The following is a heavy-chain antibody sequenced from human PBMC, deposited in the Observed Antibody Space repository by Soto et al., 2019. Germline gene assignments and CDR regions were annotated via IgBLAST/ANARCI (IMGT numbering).Heavy chain of an antibody. CDR3: ARDSYYYDSSGYYGAGYFDY. Sequence: SETLSLTCTVSGGSISSGGYYWSWIRQHPGKGLEWIGYIYYSGSTYYNPSLKSRVTISVDTSKNQFSLKLSSVTAADTAVYYCARDSYYYDSSGYYGAGYFDYWGQGTLVTVSS. D-gene: IGHD3-22*01. CDR1: GGSISSGGYY. J-gene: IGHJ4*02. V-gene: IGHV4-31*03. CDR2: IYYSGST.